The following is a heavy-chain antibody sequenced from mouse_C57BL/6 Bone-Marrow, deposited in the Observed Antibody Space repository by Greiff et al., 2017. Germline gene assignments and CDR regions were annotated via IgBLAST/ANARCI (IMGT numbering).Heavy chain of an antibody. CDR2: IYPGSGNT. V-gene: IGHV1-76*01. CDR3: DSNYEGFAY. J-gene: IGHJ3*01. D-gene: IGHD2-5*01. CDR1: GYTFTDYY. Sequence: QVQLQQSGAELVRPGASVKLSCKASGYTFTDYYINWVKQRPGQGLEWIARIYPGSGNTYYNEKFKGKATLTAEKSSSTAYMQLSSLTSEDSAVYFCDSNYEGFAYWGQGTLVTVSA.